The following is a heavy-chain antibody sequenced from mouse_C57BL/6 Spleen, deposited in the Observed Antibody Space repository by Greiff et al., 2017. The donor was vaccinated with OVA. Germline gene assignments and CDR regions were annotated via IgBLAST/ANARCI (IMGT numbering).Heavy chain of an antibody. J-gene: IGHJ4*01. CDR3: GETINYAMDY. CDR1: GYTFTDYY. CDR2: IGPGSGST. Sequence: QVQLKQSGAELVKPGASVKISCKASGYTFTDYYINWVKQRPGQGLEWLGKIGPGSGSTYYNETFKGKATLTADKSSSTAYMQRSSLTSEDSAVYCFGETINYAMDYWGKGTSVTVSS. D-gene: IGHD2-12*01. V-gene: IGHV1-77*01.